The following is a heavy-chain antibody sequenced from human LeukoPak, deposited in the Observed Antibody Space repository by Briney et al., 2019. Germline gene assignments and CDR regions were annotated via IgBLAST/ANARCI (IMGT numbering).Heavy chain of an antibody. CDR1: GCSISSGYH. CDR2: IYHRGNA. J-gene: IGHJ6*04. Sequence: SETLSLTCAVSGCSISSGYHWGWIRQPPGKGPELIGSIYHRGNAYYNPSLKSRVTISLDTSKNQFSLKLSSVTAADTAVYYCARDLGYYRMDVWGKGTTVTVSS. V-gene: IGHV4-38-2*02. CDR3: ARDLGYYRMDV. D-gene: IGHD7-27*01.